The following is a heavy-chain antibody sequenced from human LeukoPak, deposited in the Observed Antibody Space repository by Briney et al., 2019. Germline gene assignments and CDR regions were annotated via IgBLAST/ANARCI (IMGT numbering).Heavy chain of an antibody. J-gene: IGHJ4*02. V-gene: IGHV4-59*01. D-gene: IGHD6-19*01. CDR3: ARYSSGGYYFDY. Sequence: SETLSLTCTVSGGSINSYYWSWVRQPPGKGLEWIGYIYYSGSTNYNPSLKSRVIISVDTSKNQFSLKLTSVTAADTAVYYCARYSSGGYYFDYWGQGTLVTVSS. CDR1: GGSINSYY. CDR2: IYYSGST.